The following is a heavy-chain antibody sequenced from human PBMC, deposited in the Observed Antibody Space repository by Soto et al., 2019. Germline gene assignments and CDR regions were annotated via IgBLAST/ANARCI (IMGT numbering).Heavy chain of an antibody. CDR3: ARGRAGVVWSSRRSNWFEP. Sequence: PSETLSLTCTVSRGSISSGAYYWSWIRQHPGKRLEWIGYLYYSGSTYYTASLKSRLSLSVDTSKNQFSLKLSSVTAAATAVYYCARGRAGVVWSSRRSNWFEPWEQESLV. CDR1: RGSISSGAYY. J-gene: IGHJ5*01. CDR2: LYYSGST. V-gene: IGHV4-31*03. D-gene: IGHD3-3*01.